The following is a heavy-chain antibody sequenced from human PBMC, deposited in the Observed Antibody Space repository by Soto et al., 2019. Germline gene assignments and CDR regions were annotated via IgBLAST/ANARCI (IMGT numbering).Heavy chain of an antibody. J-gene: IGHJ4*02. CDR1: GDSISSSSYY. CDR3: ASSGSYSAPLDY. CDR2: IYSSGST. V-gene: IGHV4-39*01. Sequence: QLQLQESGPGLVKTSETLSLTCTVSGDSISSSSYYWGWIRQPPGKGLEWIGSIYSSGSTFYNPSRKSRITISVDTSKNQFFLKLSSVTAADTAVYYCASSGSYSAPLDYWGQGTLVTVSS. D-gene: IGHD1-26*01.